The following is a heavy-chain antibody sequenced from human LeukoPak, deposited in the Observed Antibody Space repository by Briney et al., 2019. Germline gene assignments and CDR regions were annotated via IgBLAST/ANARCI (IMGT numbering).Heavy chain of an antibody. V-gene: IGHV4-61*02. Sequence: SETLSLTCTVSDDSISSGSYYWSWIRQPAGKRLEWLGRIYTRGSTTYNPSLKSRITMSLDTSKKQFSLNLNSVTAADTAVYYCARDEIYIAAAGFYWGQGTLVTVSS. D-gene: IGHD6-25*01. J-gene: IGHJ4*02. CDR3: ARDEIYIAAAGFY. CDR2: IYTRGST. CDR1: DDSISSGSYY.